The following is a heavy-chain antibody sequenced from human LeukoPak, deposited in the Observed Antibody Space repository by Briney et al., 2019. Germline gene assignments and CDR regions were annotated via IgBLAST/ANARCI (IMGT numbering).Heavy chain of an antibody. Sequence: ASVKVSCKASGYTFTSYYMHWVRQAPGQGLEWMGIINPSGGSTSYAQKFQGRVTMTRDTSTSTVYMELSSLRSEDTAVYYCARADCSSTSCSNWFDPWGQGTLVTVSS. CDR3: ARADCSSTSCSNWFDP. CDR2: INPSGGST. CDR1: GYTFTSYY. D-gene: IGHD2-2*01. J-gene: IGHJ5*02. V-gene: IGHV1-46*01.